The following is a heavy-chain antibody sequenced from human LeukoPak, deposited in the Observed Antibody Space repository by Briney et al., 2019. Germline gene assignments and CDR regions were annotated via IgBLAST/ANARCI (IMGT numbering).Heavy chain of an antibody. J-gene: IGHJ3*02. CDR1: GGSISSYY. Sequence: PSETLSLTCTVSGGSISSYYWSWIRQPPGKGLEWIGYIYYSGSTNYNPSLRSRVTISVDTSKNQFSLKLSSVTAADTAVYYCAREGIAVTGPTFDIWGQGTMVTVSS. V-gene: IGHV4-59*01. CDR3: AREGIAVTGPTFDI. D-gene: IGHD6-19*01. CDR2: IYYSGST.